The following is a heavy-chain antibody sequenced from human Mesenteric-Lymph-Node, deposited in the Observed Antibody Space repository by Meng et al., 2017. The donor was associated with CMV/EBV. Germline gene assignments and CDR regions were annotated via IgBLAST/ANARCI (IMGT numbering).Heavy chain of an antibody. CDR1: GSSLSNRGVG. CDR2: IYWNDDK. D-gene: IGHD3-3*01. J-gene: IGHJ4*02. Sequence: GSSLSNRGVGVGWIRQPLGKALEWLALIYWNDDKRYSPSLKSRLTITKDTSKNQVVLTMTNMDPVDTATYYCAHLDYDFWSGYYFDYWGQGTLVTVSS. V-gene: IGHV2-5*01. CDR3: AHLDYDFWSGYYFDY.